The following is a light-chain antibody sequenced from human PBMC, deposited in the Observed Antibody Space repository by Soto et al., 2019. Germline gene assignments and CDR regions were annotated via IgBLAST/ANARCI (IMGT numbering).Light chain of an antibody. Sequence: AIKMTQSPSSLSASVGDRVTITCRASQGIRNDVGWYQQKPGKAPKLLIYAASSLQSGVPSRFSGSGSGTDFTLTISSLQPEDFATYYCLQDYNYPRTFGQGTKVDIK. V-gene: IGKV1-6*01. CDR3: LQDYNYPRT. CDR2: AAS. CDR1: QGIRND. J-gene: IGKJ1*01.